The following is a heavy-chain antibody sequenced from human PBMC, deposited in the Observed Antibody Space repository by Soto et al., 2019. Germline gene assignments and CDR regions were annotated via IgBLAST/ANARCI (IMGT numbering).Heavy chain of an antibody. CDR2: INHSGST. V-gene: IGHV4-34*01. CDR1: GGSFSGYY. D-gene: IGHD2-2*01. CDR3: ARAGVRYQPIYP. J-gene: IGHJ5*02. Sequence: PSETLSLTCAVYGGSFSGYYWSWIRQPPGKGLEWIGEINHSGSTNYNPSLKSRVTISVDRPKNQFSLMLRSEDTAVYYCARAGVRYQPIYPWGQGTLVTVSS.